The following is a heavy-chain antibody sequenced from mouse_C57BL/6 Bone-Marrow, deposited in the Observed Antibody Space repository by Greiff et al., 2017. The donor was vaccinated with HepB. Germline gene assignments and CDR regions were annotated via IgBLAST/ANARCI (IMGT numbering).Heavy chain of an antibody. D-gene: IGHD1-1*01. CDR1: GYSITSDY. Sequence: DVQLVESGPGLAKPSQTLSLTCSVTGYSITSDYWNWIRKFPGNKLEYMGYISYSGSTYYNPSLKSRISITRDTSKNQYYLQLNSVTTEDTATYYGARYRAYYYGSSYWYFDVWGTGTTVTVSS. CDR3: ARYRAYYYGSSYWYFDV. CDR2: ISYSGST. J-gene: IGHJ1*03. V-gene: IGHV3-8*01.